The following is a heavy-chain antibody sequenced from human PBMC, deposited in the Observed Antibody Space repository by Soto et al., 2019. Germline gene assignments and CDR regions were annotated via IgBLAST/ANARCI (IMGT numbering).Heavy chain of an antibody. Sequence: PGGSLRLPCGGSGFNFSAYAMNWVRQAPGRGLEWISYISSRSTGIHYADCVRGRFTISRDDGKRSLYLQLNSLRGEDIGTCFCVRGVLDYWGRGALVTGST. CDR3: VRGVLDY. J-gene: IGHJ4*02. V-gene: IGHV3-48*01. D-gene: IGHD1-1*01. CDR1: GFNFSAYA. CDR2: ISSRSTGI.